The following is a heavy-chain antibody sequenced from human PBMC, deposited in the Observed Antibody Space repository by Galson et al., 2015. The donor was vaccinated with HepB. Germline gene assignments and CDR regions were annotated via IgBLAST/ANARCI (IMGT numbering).Heavy chain of an antibody. Sequence: SVKVSCKASGYTFTNYDTNWVRQATGQGLEWMGGIIPIFGTANYAQKFQGRVTITADESTSTAYMELSSLRSGDTAVYYCARATYYYDSSGYTYWYFDLWGRGTLVTVSS. CDR2: IIPIFGTA. CDR1: GYTFTNYD. D-gene: IGHD3-22*01. J-gene: IGHJ2*01. CDR3: ARATYYYDSSGYTYWYFDL. V-gene: IGHV1-69*13.